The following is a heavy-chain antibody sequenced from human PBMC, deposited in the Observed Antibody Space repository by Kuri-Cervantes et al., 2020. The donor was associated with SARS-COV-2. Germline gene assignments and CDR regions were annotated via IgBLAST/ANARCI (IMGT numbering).Heavy chain of an antibody. V-gene: IGHV3-48*02. CDR1: GFTLSSYS. CDR2: ISSSSSTI. CDR3: ASWRNFDYGDYANYYYYGMDV. Sequence: GESLKISCAASGFTLSSYSMNWVRQAPGKGLEWVSYISSSSSTIYYADSVKGRFTISRDNAKNSLYLQMNSLRDEDMAVYYCASWRNFDYGDYANYYYYGMDVWGQGTTVTVSS. J-gene: IGHJ6*02. D-gene: IGHD4-17*01.